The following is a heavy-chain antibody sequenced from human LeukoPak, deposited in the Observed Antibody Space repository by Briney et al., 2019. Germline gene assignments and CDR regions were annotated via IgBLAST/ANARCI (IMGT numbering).Heavy chain of an antibody. CDR2: MYHSGST. D-gene: IGHD3-10*01. J-gene: IGHJ6*03. CDR3: ARTTTVRGTYYMDV. CDR1: GGSFSGYY. Sequence: SETLSLTCAVYGGSFSGYYWGWIRQPPGKGLEWIGSMYHSGSTYYNPSLKSRVTISVDTSKNQFSLKLRSVTAADTAVYYCARTTTVRGTYYMDVWGKGTTVTVSS. V-gene: IGHV4-34*01.